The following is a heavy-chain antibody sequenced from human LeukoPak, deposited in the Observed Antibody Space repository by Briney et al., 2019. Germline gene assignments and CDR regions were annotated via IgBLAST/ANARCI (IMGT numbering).Heavy chain of an antibody. CDR3: AGSGSYTYYFDY. CDR1: GFTFTNYA. J-gene: IGHJ4*02. V-gene: IGHV3-23*01. D-gene: IGHD1-26*01. CDR2: MSGSGSST. Sequence: PGGSLRLSCAASGFTFTNYAMSWVRQAPGKGLEWVSGMSGSGSSTYYADSVKGRFTISRDNSKNMLYLQMNSLRAEDTALYYCAGSGSYTYYFDYWGQGTLVTVSS.